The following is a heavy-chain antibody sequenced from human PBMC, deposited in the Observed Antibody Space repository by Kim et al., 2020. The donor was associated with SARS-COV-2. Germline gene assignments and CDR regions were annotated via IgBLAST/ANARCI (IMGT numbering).Heavy chain of an antibody. CDR1: GYTFTSYG. J-gene: IGHJ6*02. CDR2: ISAYNGNT. V-gene: IGHV1-18*01. CDR3: ARRPHIAAAGLYYYYYGMDV. D-gene: IGHD6-13*01. Sequence: ASVKVSCKASGYTFTSYGISWVRQAPGQGLEWMGWISAYNGNTNYAQKLQGRVTMTTDTSTSTAYMELRSLRSDDTAVYYCARRPHIAAAGLYYYYYGMDVWGQGTTVTVSS.